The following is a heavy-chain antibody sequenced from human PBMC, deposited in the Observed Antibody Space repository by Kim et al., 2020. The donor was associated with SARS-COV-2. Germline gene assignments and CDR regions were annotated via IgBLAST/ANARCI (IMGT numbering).Heavy chain of an antibody. Sequence: GGSLRLSCAASGFTFSSYGMHWVRQAPGKGLEWVADISYNGSNKYYADSVKGRFTISRDNSKNTLYLQMNSLRVEDTAVYYCARAFSGGYFGYDYWGQGTLVTVSS. J-gene: IGHJ4*02. CDR1: GFTFSSYG. V-gene: IGHV3-30*03. D-gene: IGHD1-26*01. CDR2: ISYNGSNK. CDR3: ARAFSGGYFGYDY.